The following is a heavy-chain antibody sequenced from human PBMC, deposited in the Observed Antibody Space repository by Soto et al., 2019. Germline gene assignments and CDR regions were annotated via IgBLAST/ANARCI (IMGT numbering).Heavy chain of an antibody. J-gene: IGHJ6*02. V-gene: IGHV1-46*01. CDR1: GYTFTTYH. CDR2: INPSGGGT. D-gene: IGHD3-10*01. Sequence: ASVKVSCKASGYTFTTYHIHWVRQAPGRGLEWMGIINPSGGGTNYAQRFQGRVTMTTDTSTSTVNMELNNLRSEDTAVYYCARAPLWGMDVWGQGTTVTV. CDR3: ARAPLWGMDV.